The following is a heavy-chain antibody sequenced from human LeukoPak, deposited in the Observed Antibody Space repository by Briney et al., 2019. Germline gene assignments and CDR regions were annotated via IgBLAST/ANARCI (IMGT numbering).Heavy chain of an antibody. CDR2: IYTSGST. D-gene: IGHD3-10*01. CDR1: GGSISSYY. Sequence: SETLSLTCTVSGGSISSYYWSWIRQPAGKGLEWIGRIYTSGSTNYNPSLKSRVTISVDTSKNQFSLKLSSVTAADTAVYYCARRSMVRGSNWFDPWGQGTLVTVSS. CDR3: ARRSMVRGSNWFDP. J-gene: IGHJ5*02. V-gene: IGHV4-4*07.